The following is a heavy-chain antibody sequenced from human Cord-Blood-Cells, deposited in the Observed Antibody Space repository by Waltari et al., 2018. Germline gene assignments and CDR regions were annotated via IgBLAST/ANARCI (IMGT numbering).Heavy chain of an antibody. CDR3: ARGDVLRYFDWLLHPDY. CDR2: IWYDGSNK. V-gene: IGHV3-33*01. CDR1: GFTFSSYG. J-gene: IGHJ4*02. D-gene: IGHD3-9*01. Sequence: QVQLVESGGGVVQPGRSLRLSCAASGFTFSSYGMHWVRLAPGKGLEWVAVIWYDGSNKDYADSVKGRFTISRDNSKNTLYLQMNSLRAEDTAVYYCARGDVLRYFDWLLHPDYWGQGTLVTVSS.